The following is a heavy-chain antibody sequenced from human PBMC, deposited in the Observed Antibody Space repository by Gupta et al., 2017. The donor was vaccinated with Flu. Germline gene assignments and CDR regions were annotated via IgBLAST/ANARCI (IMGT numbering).Heavy chain of an antibody. Sequence: QVQVVESGGGLVKPGGSLRLSCAASGFTFSDFYMSWFRQAPGKGLEWVSYISTSGGTIYYADSVKGRFTISRDNAKNSLYLQMNSLRAEDTAVYYCARVRLDDYMDVWGKGTTVTVSS. CDR1: GFTFSDFY. D-gene: IGHD1-1*01. V-gene: IGHV3-11*01. J-gene: IGHJ6*03. CDR2: ISTSGGTI. CDR3: ARVRLDDYMDV.